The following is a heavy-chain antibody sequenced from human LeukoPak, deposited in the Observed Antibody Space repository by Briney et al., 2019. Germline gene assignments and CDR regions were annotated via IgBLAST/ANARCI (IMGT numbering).Heavy chain of an antibody. J-gene: IGHJ4*02. V-gene: IGHV3-74*01. CDR1: GFTFSSYW. D-gene: IGHD3-16*02. Sequence: GGSLRLSCAASGFTFSSYWMHWVRQAPEKGLVWVSRINSDGSRTNYADSVKGRFTISRDNAKNTLYLQMNSLRAEDTAVYYCASNLGELSLAAFGYWGQGTLVTVSS. CDR2: INSDGSRT. CDR3: ASNLGELSLAAFGY.